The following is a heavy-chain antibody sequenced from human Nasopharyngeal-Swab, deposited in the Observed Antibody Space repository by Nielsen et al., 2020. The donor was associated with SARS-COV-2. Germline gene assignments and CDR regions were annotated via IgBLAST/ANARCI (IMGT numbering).Heavy chain of an antibody. CDR3: ASSGLFGFDLNRAAADY. CDR1: GGSISSYY. Sequence: SETLSLTCTVSGGSISSYYWSWIRQPPGKGLEWIGYIYYSGSTNYNPSLKSRVTISVDTSKNQFSLKLSSVTAADTAVYYCASSGLFGFDLNRAAADYWGQGTLVTVSS. V-gene: IGHV4-59*13. D-gene: IGHD3-3*01. J-gene: IGHJ4*02. CDR2: IYYSGST.